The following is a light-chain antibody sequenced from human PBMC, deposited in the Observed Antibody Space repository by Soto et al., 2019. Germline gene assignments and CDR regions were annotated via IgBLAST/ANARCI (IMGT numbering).Light chain of an antibody. V-gene: IGLV4-60*02. CDR3: ETWDSRPWV. Sequence: QPVLTQSSSASASLGSSVKLTCTLSSGHSTYIIAWHQQQPGKAPRYLMKVEGSGSYNKGSGVPDRFSGSSSGADRYLTISNLQFEDEADYYCETWDSRPWVFGGGTQLTVL. J-gene: IGLJ3*02. CDR1: SGHSTYI. CDR2: VEGSGSY.